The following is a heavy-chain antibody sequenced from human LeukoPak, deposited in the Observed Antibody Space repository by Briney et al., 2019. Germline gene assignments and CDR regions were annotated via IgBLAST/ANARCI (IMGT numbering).Heavy chain of an antibody. CDR2: IYSGGST. CDR3: ASGSGSYRTPYYYMDV. D-gene: IGHD3-10*01. V-gene: IGHV3-53*01. Sequence: PGGSLRLSCAASGFTVSSNYMSWVRQSPGKGVEGVSAIYSGGSTYYADSWKGRFTISRDNYKKPLYLQMNSLSAEDTAVYYCASGSGSYRTPYYYMDVWGTGTTVTVSS. J-gene: IGHJ6*03. CDR1: GFTVSSNY.